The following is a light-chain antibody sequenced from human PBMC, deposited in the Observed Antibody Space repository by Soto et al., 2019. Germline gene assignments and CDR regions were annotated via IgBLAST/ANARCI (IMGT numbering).Light chain of an antibody. V-gene: IGKV3-20*01. CDR2: GIS. CDR1: QSVSSDF. CDR3: QQYGNSHS. Sequence: EIVLTQSPGTLSLSLGERATPSCRASQSVSSDFLAWYQQKPGQAPRLLIFGISSRATGIPDRFSGSGSGTDFTLTISRLEPVDAAVYYCQQYGNSHSFGQGTKLEIK. J-gene: IGKJ2*01.